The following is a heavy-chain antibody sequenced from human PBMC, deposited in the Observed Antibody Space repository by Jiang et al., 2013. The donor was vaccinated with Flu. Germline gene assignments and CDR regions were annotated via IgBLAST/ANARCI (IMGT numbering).Heavy chain of an antibody. CDR3: AGDYGPGYYGMDV. D-gene: IGHD3-16*01. V-gene: IGHV4-31*03. CDR1: GGSISSVVTT. CDR2: SITWEH. Sequence: LTCTVSGGSISSVVTTGAGSASTQGRAWSGLGTSITWEHLLQPSLKSRVTISVDTSKNQFSLKLSSVTAADTAVYYCAGDYGPGYYGMDVWGQGTTVTVSS. J-gene: IGHJ6*02.